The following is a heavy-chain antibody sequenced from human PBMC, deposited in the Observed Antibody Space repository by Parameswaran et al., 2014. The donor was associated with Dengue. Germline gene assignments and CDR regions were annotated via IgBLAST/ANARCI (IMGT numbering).Heavy chain of an antibody. CDR3: ARVGYYYGSGSYYNDY. V-gene: IGHV1-69*01. CDR2: IIPIFGTA. J-gene: IGHJ4*02. Sequence: SWVRQAPGQGLEWMGGIIPIFGTANYAQKFQGRVTITADESTSTAYMELSSLRSEDTAVYYCARVGYYYGSGSYYNDYWGQGTLVTVSS. D-gene: IGHD3-10*01.